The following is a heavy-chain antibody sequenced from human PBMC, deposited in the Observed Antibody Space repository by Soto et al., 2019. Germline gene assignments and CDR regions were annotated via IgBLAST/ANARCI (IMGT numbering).Heavy chain of an antibody. J-gene: IGHJ5*02. D-gene: IGHD2-8*01. CDR2: IYYSGST. Sequence: SETLSLTCTVSCGSISSGDYYWSWIRQPPGKGLEWIGYIYYSGSTYYNPSLKSRVTISVDTSKNQFSLKLSSVTAADTAVYYCARGASYCTNGVCYPNWFDPWGQGTLVTVSS. V-gene: IGHV4-30-4*01. CDR1: CGSISSGDYY. CDR3: ARGASYCTNGVCYPNWFDP.